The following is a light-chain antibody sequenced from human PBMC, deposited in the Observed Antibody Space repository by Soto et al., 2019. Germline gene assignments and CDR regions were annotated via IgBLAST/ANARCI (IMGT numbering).Light chain of an antibody. CDR1: SGINVGTYR. J-gene: IGLJ3*02. CDR2: YKSDLDK. V-gene: IGLV5-45*01. Sequence: QLVLTQPASLSASPGASASLTCTLRSGINVGTYRIYWYQQKPGSPPQYLLRYKSDLDKQQGSGVPSRFSGSKDASANAGILLISGLQSEDEADYYCMIWHSSACVFGGGTKLTVL. CDR3: MIWHSSACV.